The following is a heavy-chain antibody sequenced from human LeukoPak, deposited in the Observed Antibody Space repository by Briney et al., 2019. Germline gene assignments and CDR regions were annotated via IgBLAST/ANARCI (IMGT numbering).Heavy chain of an antibody. J-gene: IGHJ4*02. Sequence: SETLSLTCTVSGGSISNYYWSWIRQPPGKGLEWIGYIYYSGSTNYNPSLKSRVTISVDTSKNQFSLKLSSVTAADTAVYYCARGSIAVAVAADYWGQGTLVTVSS. V-gene: IGHV4-59*01. CDR3: ARGSIAVAVAADY. CDR1: GGSISNYY. CDR2: IYYSGST. D-gene: IGHD6-19*01.